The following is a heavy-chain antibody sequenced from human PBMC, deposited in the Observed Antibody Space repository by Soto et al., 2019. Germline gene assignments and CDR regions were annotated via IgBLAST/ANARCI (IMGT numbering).Heavy chain of an antibody. V-gene: IGHV1-69*01. D-gene: IGHD2-2*01. CDR1: GGTFGSYA. CDR3: AREAPYCTSATCPKFYDMDV. Sequence: QVQLVQSGAEVKKPGSSVKVSCKASGGTFGSYAITWVLRAPGQGLEWLGGIIPILNSPAYAQKFQARVVINADEVTNSAYMELNRLRFDDTAVYYCAREAPYCTSATCPKFYDMDVWGQGTTVTVAS. CDR2: IIPILNSP. J-gene: IGHJ6*01.